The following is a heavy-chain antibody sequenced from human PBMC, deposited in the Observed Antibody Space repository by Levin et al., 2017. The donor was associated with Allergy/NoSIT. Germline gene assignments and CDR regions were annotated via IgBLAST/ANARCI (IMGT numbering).Heavy chain of an antibody. Sequence: GGSLRLSCAASGFNLSDYGMNWVRQAPGKGLEWVSSISATSRYIYYADSVKGRFTISRDNARNSLSLQMNSPRVEDTGVYYCGGDPFLGFDPWGQGVLVTVSS. V-gene: IGHV3-21*06. CDR1: GFNLSDYG. CDR2: ISATSRYI. D-gene: IGHD2/OR15-2a*01. CDR3: GGDPFLGFDP. J-gene: IGHJ5*02.